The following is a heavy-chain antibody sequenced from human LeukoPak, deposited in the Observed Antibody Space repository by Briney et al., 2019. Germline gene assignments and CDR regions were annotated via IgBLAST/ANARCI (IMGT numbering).Heavy chain of an antibody. V-gene: IGHV4-38-2*02. J-gene: IGHJ4*02. CDR2: IYHSGST. D-gene: IGHD3-16*01. CDR1: GYSISSGYY. CDR3: ARVSTVWYFDY. Sequence: SETLSLTCTVSGYSISSGYYWGWIRQPPGEGLEWIGSIYHSGSTYYNPSLKSRVTISVDTSKNQFSLKLSSVTAADTAVYYCARVSTVWYFDYWGQGTLVTVSS.